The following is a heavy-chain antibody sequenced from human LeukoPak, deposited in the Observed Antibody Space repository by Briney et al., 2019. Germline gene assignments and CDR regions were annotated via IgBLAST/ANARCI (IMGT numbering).Heavy chain of an antibody. CDR1: GFTFGDYA. CDR3: TRGTAMVRGVILYYYYYMDV. CDR2: IRSKAYGGTT. Sequence: GGSLRLSCTASGFTFGDYAMSWVRQAPGKGLEWVGFIRSKAYGGTTEYAASVKGRFTISSDDSKSIAYLQMNSLKTEDTAVYYCTRGTAMVRGVILYYYYYMDVWGKGTTVTVSS. J-gene: IGHJ6*03. D-gene: IGHD3-10*01. V-gene: IGHV3-49*04.